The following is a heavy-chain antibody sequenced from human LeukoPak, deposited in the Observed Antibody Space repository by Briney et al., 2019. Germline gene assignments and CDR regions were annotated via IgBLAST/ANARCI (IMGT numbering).Heavy chain of an antibody. J-gene: IGHJ4*02. CDR2: ISTTGGNT. CDR1: GFTFSTYA. V-gene: IGHV3-23*01. CDR3: LGYCSGGSCYSGAH. Sequence: GGSLRLSCAASGFTFSTYAMSWVRQAPGKGLEWVSAISTTGGNTYYADSVKGRFTISRDNSKNTQFLQMNSLRGEDTAVYYCLGYCSGGSCYSGAHWGQGTLVTASS. D-gene: IGHD2-15*01.